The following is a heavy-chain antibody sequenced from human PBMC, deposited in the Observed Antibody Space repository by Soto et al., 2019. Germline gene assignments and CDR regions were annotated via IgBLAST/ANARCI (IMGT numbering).Heavy chain of an antibody. CDR3: ATCFCAGRYCTSSSCYFDY. CDR1: GGPFNYYY. J-gene: IGHJ4*02. Sequence: SETLSLTCAVFGGPFNYYYWSWIRQFPGGGLEWIGKVYHNGNTYYNPSLKSRVTISVDTSKNQFSLKLSSVTAADTAVYYCATCFCAGRYCTSSSCYFDYWGQGTLVTVSS. D-gene: IGHD2-2*01. V-gene: IGHV4-34*01. CDR2: VYHNGNT.